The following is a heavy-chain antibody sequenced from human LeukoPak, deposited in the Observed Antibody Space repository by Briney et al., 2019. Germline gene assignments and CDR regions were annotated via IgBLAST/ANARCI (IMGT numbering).Heavy chain of an antibody. J-gene: IGHJ4*02. CDR3: ARGHDYDIWSGSYIH. D-gene: IGHD3-3*01. CDR2: INPSGGST. CDR1: GGTFSSYA. Sequence: ASVKVSCKASGGTFSSYAISWVRQAPGQGLEWMGIINPSGGSTSYAQKFQGRVTMTRDTSTSTVYMELSSLRSEDTAVYYCARGHDYDIWSGSYIHWGQGTLVTVSS. V-gene: IGHV1-46*03.